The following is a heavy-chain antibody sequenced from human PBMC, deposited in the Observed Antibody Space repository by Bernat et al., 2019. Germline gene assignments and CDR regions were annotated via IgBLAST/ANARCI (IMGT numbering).Heavy chain of an antibody. J-gene: IGHJ6*03. D-gene: IGHD3-3*01. V-gene: IGHV3-33*01. CDR2: IWYDGSNK. Sequence: QVQLVESGGGVVQPGRSLRLSCAASGFTFSSYGMHWVRQAPGKGLEWVAVIWYDGSNKYYADSVKGRFTISRDNSKNTLYLQMNSLRAEDTAVYYCAREGGGSHYDFWSGYYPYYYYYDMDVWGKGTTVTVSS. CDR1: GFTFSSYG. CDR3: AREGGGSHYDFWSGYYPYYYYYDMDV.